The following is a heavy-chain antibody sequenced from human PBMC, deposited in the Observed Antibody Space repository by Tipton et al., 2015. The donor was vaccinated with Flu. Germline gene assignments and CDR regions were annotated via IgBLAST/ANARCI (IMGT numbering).Heavy chain of an antibody. CDR3: ARGWHYGSGNFWGTNRIFLYGVDV. J-gene: IGHJ6*02. D-gene: IGHD3-10*01. CDR1: GGPISSYY. CDR2: VYYSGIT. V-gene: IGHV4-59*01. Sequence: TLSLTCTVSGGPISSYYWTWIRQSPGKGLEWIVDVYYSGITDYNPSLESRVSISLDKSKNQFSLNLNSVTGADTAVYFCARGWHYGSGNFWGTNRIFLYGVDVWGPGTTVTVSS.